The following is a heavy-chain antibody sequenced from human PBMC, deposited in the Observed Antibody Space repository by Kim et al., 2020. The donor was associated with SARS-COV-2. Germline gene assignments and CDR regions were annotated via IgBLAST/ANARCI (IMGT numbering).Heavy chain of an antibody. CDR2: INHSGST. CDR3: ARAVGAHYYYYGMDV. V-gene: IGHV4-34*01. J-gene: IGHJ6*02. Sequence: SETLSLTCAVYGGSFSGYYWSWIRQPPGKGLEWIGEINHSGSTNYNPSLKSRVTISVDTSKNQFSLKLSSVTAADTAVYYCARAVGAHYYYYGMDVWGQGTTVTVSS. CDR1: GGSFSGYY. D-gene: IGHD1-26*01.